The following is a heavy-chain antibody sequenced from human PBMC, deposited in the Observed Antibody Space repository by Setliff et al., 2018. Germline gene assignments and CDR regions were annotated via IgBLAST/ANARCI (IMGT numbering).Heavy chain of an antibody. J-gene: IGHJ4*02. CDR2: IGHSGDP. CDR1: GGSFSGYH. V-gene: IGHV4-34*01. D-gene: IGHD3-10*01. CDR3: ARSLGSGSYYNSRPFYSDY. Sequence: SETLSLTCAVYGGSFSGYHWSWIRQPPGKGLEWIGEIGHSGDPNYNPSLKSRVTISLDTSKNQFSLKLSSVTAADTAVYFGARSLGSGSYYNSRPFYSDYWGQGTLVTVSS.